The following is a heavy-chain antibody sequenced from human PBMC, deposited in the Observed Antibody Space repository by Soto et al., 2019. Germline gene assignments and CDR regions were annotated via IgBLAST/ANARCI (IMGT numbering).Heavy chain of an antibody. Sequence: EVRLAESGGGVIHPGGSLRLSCAGSGLHVKALHMSWLRRAPGKGLEWVAGLYTFGEGYYADFAAGRLTIARHESENTLLLEMIDLKIEDTAIYYCARNKDFGDFTFGLWGQGTLVTVSS. J-gene: IGHJ1*01. D-gene: IGHD4-17*01. CDR2: LYTFGEG. CDR3: ARNKDFGDFTFGL. V-gene: IGHV3-53*01. CDR1: GLHVKALH.